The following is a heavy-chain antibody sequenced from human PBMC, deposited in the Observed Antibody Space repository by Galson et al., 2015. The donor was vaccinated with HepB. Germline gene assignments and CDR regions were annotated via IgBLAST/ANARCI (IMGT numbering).Heavy chain of an antibody. CDR2: TDWDDDQ. D-gene: IGHD6-25*01. CDR3: ARMTPDASGLFDH. CDR1: GFSLTTYGVR. V-gene: IGHV2-70*04. J-gene: IGHJ4*02. Sequence: PALVKPTQTLTLTCSFSGFSLTTYGVRINWIRQAPGKALEWLARTDWDDDQFFSTSLKTRLTISKDTSKNQVVLTVTNIDLMDTATYYCARMTPDASGLFDHWGQGVLVTVSS.